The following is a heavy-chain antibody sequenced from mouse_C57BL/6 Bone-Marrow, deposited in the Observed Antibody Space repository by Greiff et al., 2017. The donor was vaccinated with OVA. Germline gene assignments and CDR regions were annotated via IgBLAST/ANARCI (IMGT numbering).Heavy chain of an antibody. D-gene: IGHD1-1*01. V-gene: IGHV14-2*01. CDR3: ARSSSYPYWYFDV. J-gene: IGHJ1*03. CDR1: GFNIKDYY. Sequence: VQLQQSGAELVKPGASVKLSCTASGFNIKDYYMHWVKQRTEQGLEWIGRIDPEDGVTKYAPKFQGKATITADTSSNTAYLQLSSLTSEDTAVYYCARSSSYPYWYFDVWGTGTTVTVSS. CDR2: IDPEDGVT.